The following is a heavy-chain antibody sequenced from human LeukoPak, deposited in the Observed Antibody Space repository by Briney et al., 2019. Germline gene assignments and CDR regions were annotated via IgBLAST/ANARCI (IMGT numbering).Heavy chain of an antibody. V-gene: IGHV3-7*03. CDR3: ARGGGLDV. CDR1: GFTFSSYW. J-gene: IGHJ6*02. CDR2: IKQDGSEK. Sequence: GGSLRLSCAASGFTFSSYWMSWVRQTPGKGLEWVANIKQDGSEKYYRDSVKGRFTISRDNAKNSLYLQMSNLRAEDTAVYFCARGGGLDVWGQGATVTVSS. D-gene: IGHD3-16*01.